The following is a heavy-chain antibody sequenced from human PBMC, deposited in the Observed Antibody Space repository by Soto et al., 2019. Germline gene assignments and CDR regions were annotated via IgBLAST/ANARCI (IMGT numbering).Heavy chain of an antibody. D-gene: IGHD5-12*01. CDR1: VGSISSYY. V-gene: IGHV4-59*01. CDR2: IYYSGST. CDR3: ARAVVEMATISLDY. Sequence: PSETLSLTCTFGVGSISSYYWSWIRQPPGKGLECIRYIYYSGSTNYNPSLKSRVTISVDTSKNQFSLKLSSVTAADTAVYYCARAVVEMATISLDYWGQGTLFTVSS. J-gene: IGHJ4*02.